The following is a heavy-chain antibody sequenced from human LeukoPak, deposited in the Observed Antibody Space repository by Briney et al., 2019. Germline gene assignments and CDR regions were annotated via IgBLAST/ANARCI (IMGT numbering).Heavy chain of an antibody. CDR1: GGSLSSYY. V-gene: IGHV4-59*01. D-gene: IGHD4-11*01. CDR3: ARDGGDYSKYGAFDI. J-gene: IGHJ3*02. Sequence: SETLSLTCTVSGGSLSSYYWSWIRQPPGKGLEWIGYIYYSGSTNYNPSLKSRVTISVDASKNQFSLKLSSVTAADTAVYYCARDGGDYSKYGAFDIWGQGTMVTVSS. CDR2: IYYSGST.